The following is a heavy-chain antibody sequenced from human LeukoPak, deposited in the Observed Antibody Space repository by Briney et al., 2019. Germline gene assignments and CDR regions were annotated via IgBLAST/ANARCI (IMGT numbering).Heavy chain of an antibody. CDR2: IGNTET. J-gene: IGHJ4*02. CDR3: AKDWIQFNRVFDCFDS. D-gene: IGHD5-18*01. CDR1: GFPFETNA. V-gene: IGHV3-23*01. Sequence: AGGSLRLSCATSGFPFETNAMSWVRQAPRKGLEWVATIGNTETFYADSVTGRFTISRDNSKNTVNLQMNRLRVEDTAIYYCAKDWIQFNRVFDCFDSWGQGTLVTVSS.